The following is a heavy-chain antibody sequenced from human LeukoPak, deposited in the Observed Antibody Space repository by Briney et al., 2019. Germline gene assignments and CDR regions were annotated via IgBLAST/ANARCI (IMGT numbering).Heavy chain of an antibody. V-gene: IGHV3-48*04. CDR2: ISSGSSPI. J-gene: IGHJ5*02. D-gene: IGHD3/OR15-3a*01. CDR3: TYLRTPYYNDKWLDP. CDR1: GFTFSSWS. Sequence: GGSLRLSCAASGFTFSSWSMNWVRQAPGKGLEWLSCISSGSSPIYYADSVKGRFTISRDDAKNLVYLQMNSLRAEDTAVYYCTYLRTPYYNDKWLDPWGQGALVTVSS.